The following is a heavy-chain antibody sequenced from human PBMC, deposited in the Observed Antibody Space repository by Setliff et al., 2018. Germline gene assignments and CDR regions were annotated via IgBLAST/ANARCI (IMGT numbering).Heavy chain of an antibody. CDR1: GGSISPYY. Sequence: SETLSLTCSVSGGSISPYYWGWIRQSPRTRLEFIAHVRYNGRADYNPSLKSRASISIDMSKRQFSLKLRSLTAADTAIYYCTRVIDAFYNYPDVWGKGIRVTVSS. V-gene: IGHV4-59*01. CDR2: VRYNGRA. J-gene: IGHJ6*04. D-gene: IGHD2-21*01. CDR3: TRVIDAFYNYPDV.